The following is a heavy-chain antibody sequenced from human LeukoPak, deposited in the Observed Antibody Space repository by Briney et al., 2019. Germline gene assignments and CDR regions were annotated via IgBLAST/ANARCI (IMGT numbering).Heavy chain of an antibody. D-gene: IGHD2-21*01. V-gene: IGHV4-38-2*02. CDR3: ARVRGEFAFDI. J-gene: IGHJ3*02. CDR2: IYHSGST. Sequence: SETLSLTCTVSGYSISSGYYWGWIRQPPGKGLEWIGSIYHSGSTYYNPSLKSRVTISVDTSKNQFSLKLSSVTAADTAVYYCARVRGEFAFDIWGQGTMVTVSS. CDR1: GYSISSGYY.